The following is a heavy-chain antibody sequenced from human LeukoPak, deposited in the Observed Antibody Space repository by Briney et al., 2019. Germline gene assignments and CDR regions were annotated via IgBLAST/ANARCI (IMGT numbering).Heavy chain of an antibody. Sequence: GGSLRLSCAASGFTFSSYAMSWVRQAPGKGLEWVSAISGSGGSTYYAGSVKGRFTISRDNSKNTLYLQMNSLRAEDTAVYYCAKPHVGVPNYGMDVWGQGTTVTVSS. CDR3: AKPHVGVPNYGMDV. D-gene: IGHD3-3*01. CDR2: ISGSGGST. V-gene: IGHV3-23*01. J-gene: IGHJ6*02. CDR1: GFTFSSYA.